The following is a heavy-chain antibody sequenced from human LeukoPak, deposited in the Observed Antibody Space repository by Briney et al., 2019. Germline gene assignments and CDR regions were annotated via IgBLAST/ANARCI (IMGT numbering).Heavy chain of an antibody. CDR2: VHHSGNT. CDR1: GFSVGSGYF. D-gene: IGHD6-19*01. J-gene: IGHJ4*02. CDR3: ARVKNIAVAADYFDS. V-gene: IGHV4-38-2*01. Sequence: KTSETLSLTCAASGFSVGSGYFWGWIRQPPGKGLEWIGSVHHSGNTYYNPSLKSRFAASVDTSKNHLSLRLNSVTAADTAIYHCARVKNIAVAADYFDSWGQGTLVTVSS.